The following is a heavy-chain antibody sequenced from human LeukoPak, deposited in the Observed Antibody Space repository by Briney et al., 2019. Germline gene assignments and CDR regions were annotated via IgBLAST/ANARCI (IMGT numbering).Heavy chain of an antibody. D-gene: IGHD3-22*01. CDR3: ARQTHYYDSSGYYLFQYYFDY. CDR2: MNPNSGNT. CDR1: GYTFTSYD. J-gene: IGHJ4*02. Sequence: GASVKVSCKSSGYTFTSYDINWVRQATGQGLEWMGWMNPNSGNTGYAQKFQGRVTMTRNTSISTAYMELSSLRSEDTAVYYCARQTHYYDSSGYYLFQYYFDYWGQGTLVTVSS. V-gene: IGHV1-8*01.